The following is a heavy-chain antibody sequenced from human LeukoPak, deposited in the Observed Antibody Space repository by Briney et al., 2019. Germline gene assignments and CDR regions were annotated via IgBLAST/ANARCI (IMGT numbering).Heavy chain of an antibody. D-gene: IGHD3-22*01. CDR2: INPNSGGT. Sequence: ASVKVSCKASGYTFTGYYMHWVRQAPGQGLEWMGWINPNSGGTNYAQKLQGRVTMTTDTSTSTAYMELRSLRSDDTAVYYCARGTYYYDSSRDYFDYWGQGTLVTVSS. V-gene: IGHV1-2*02. CDR1: GYTFTGYY. CDR3: ARGTYYYDSSRDYFDY. J-gene: IGHJ4*02.